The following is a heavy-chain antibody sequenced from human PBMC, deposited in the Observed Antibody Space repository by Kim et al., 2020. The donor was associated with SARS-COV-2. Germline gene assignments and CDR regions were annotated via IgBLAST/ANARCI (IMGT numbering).Heavy chain of an antibody. CDR1: GFTFDDYG. CDR3: ARGDCTINSCLFDF. D-gene: IGHD2-2*01. CDR2: IDANGGRR. Sequence: GGSLRLSCAASGFTFDDYGMNWVRQVPGKGLEWVSGIDANGGRRGYADSVKGRFTISRDNAKNSLYLQMNTLRAEDTALYHCARGDCTINSCLFDFWGQGTLVTVSS. V-gene: IGHV3-20*01. J-gene: IGHJ4*02.